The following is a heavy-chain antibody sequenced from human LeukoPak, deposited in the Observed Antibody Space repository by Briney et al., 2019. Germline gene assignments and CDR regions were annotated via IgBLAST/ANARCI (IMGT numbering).Heavy chain of an antibody. V-gene: IGHV1-18*01. D-gene: IGHD6-13*01. CDR1: GYTFTSYG. CDR3: ARVDPPTRTGYSSSWFPDY. J-gene: IGHJ4*02. Sequence: GASVKVSCKASGYTFTSYGISWVRQAPGQGLEWMGCISAYNGNTNYAQKLQGRVTMTTDTSTSTAYMELRSLRSDDTAVYYCARVDPPTRTGYSSSWFPDYWGQGTLVTVSS. CDR2: ISAYNGNT.